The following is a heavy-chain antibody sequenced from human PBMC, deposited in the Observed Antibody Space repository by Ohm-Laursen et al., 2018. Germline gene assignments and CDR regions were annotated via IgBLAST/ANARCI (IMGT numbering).Heavy chain of an antibody. V-gene: IGHV3-74*01. CDR1: GFTFRSHD. CDR3: VRHPFDS. CDR2: INSEGSSI. Sequence: SLRLSCAASGFTFRSHDMHWVRQAPGKGLVWVSRINSEGSSISYADSVKGRFSISRDNAKSTLYLQMNSLRAEDTAIYYCVRHPFDSWGQGTLVTVSS. J-gene: IGHJ4*02.